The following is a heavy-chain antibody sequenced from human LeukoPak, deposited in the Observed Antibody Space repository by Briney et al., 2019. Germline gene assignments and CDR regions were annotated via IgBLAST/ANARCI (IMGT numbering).Heavy chain of an antibody. CDR3: TTLKYQLPQAARLYDMDV. V-gene: IGHV3-15*01. CDR1: GFTFSNAW. J-gene: IGHJ6*04. Sequence: PGGSLRLSCAASGFTFSNAWMSWVRQAPGKGLEWVGRIKSKTDGGTTDYAAPVKGRFTISRDDSKNTLYLQMNSLKTEDTAVYYCTTLKYQLPQAARLYDMDVWGKGTTVTVSS. D-gene: IGHD2-2*01. CDR2: IKSKTDGGTT.